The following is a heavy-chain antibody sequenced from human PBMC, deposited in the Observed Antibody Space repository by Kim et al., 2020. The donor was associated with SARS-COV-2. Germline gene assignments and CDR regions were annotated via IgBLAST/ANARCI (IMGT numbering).Heavy chain of an antibody. CDR1: GGSISSHY. J-gene: IGHJ5*02. V-gene: IGHV4-59*08. Sequence: SETLSLTCSVSGGSISSHYWSWIRQPPGKGLEWIGYVFYTGSINYNPSLESRVTISVDTSKNQFSLKLNSVTAADTAVYYCARHASGYSTSRFDPWGQGTLVTVSS. D-gene: IGHD6-6*01. CDR3: ARHASGYSTSRFDP. CDR2: VFYTGSI.